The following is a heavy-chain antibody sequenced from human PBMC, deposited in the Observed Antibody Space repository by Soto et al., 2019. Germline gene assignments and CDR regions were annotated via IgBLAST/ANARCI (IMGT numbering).Heavy chain of an antibody. CDR1: GFSLSSPAVD. J-gene: IGHJ4*02. CDR2: IYWDDDK. Sequence: QITFKESGPTLVKPTQTLTLTCTFSGFSLSSPAVDVNWIRQPPGKALEWLALIYWDDDKQYSPSLRSRLTITKDTSKNQVVLTMTNVDPVDTATYYCAHGSGWLSDYWGQGTLVTVSS. CDR3: AHGSGWLSDY. D-gene: IGHD6-19*01. V-gene: IGHV2-5*02.